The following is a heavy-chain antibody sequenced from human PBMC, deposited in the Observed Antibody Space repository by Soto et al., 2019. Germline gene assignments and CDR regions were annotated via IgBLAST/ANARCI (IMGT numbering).Heavy chain of an antibody. V-gene: IGHV5-51*01. CDR3: ARHYCSSTSCYPVYYYYYGMDV. CDR1: GYSFTSYW. CDR2: IYPGDSDT. D-gene: IGHD2-2*01. J-gene: IGHJ6*02. Sequence: HGGSLKTSCKGSGYSFTSYWIGWVRQMPGKGLEWMGIIYPGDSDTRYSPSFQGQVTISADKSISTAYLQWSSLKASDTAMYYCARHYCSSTSCYPVYYYYYGMDVWGQGTTVTVSS.